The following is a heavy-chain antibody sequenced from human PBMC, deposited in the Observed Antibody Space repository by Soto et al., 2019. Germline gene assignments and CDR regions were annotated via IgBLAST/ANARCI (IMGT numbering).Heavy chain of an antibody. J-gene: IGHJ4*02. CDR3: ARDLSVAGPDY. D-gene: IGHD6-19*01. CDR1: GFTFRNYA. Sequence: GGSLRLSCAASGFTFRNYAMHWVRQAPGKGLEWVAVISYDESDKYYADSLKGRFTISRDNSKNTLYLQMNSLRGEDTAVYYCARDLSVAGPDYWGQGTLVTVSS. V-gene: IGHV3-30*03. CDR2: ISYDESDK.